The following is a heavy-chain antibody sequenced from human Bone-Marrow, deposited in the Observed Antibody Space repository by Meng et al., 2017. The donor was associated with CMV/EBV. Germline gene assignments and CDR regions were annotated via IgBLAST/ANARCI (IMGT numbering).Heavy chain of an antibody. CDR1: GYTFTSYG. V-gene: IGHV1-18*01. J-gene: IGHJ4*02. CDR2: ISTYNANT. CDR3: ARDVNYYDSSGPSVDFDY. Sequence: ASVKVSCKASGYTFTSYGITWVRQAPGQGLEWMGWISTYNANTNYAQKFQGRVTMTTDTSTTTDYMELRSLRSDDTAVYYCARDVNYYDSSGPSVDFDYWGQGTLVTVSS. D-gene: IGHD3-22*01.